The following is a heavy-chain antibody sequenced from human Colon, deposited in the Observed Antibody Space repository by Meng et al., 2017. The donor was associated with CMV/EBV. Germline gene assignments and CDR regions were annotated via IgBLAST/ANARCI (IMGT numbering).Heavy chain of an antibody. Sequence: GAEMMEPGASVKVSCKAAGCSFTGYLIHWVRQAPGQGLEWMGWINPFRGDTIYAQKFEVGVTMTRDASITTAYLELSSIKSDDTAVYYCGTFGGDFDYWGQGTLVTVSS. CDR2: INPFRGDT. V-gene: IGHV1-2*02. D-gene: IGHD3-3*01. CDR1: GCSFTGYL. CDR3: GTFGGDFDY. J-gene: IGHJ4*02.